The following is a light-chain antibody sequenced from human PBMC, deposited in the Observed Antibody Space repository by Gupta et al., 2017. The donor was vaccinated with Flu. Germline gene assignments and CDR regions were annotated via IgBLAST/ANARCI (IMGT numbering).Light chain of an antibody. V-gene: IGKV1-39*01. CDR3: QQSYSTWT. CDR1: QSISSL. Sequence: DIQMTQSPSSLSASVGDRVTITCRASQSISSLLNWYQQKPGKAPKLLIYAASSLQSGFPSRFSGSGSGTDFTLTISSLQPEDFATYYCQQSYSTWTFGQGTKVEIK. J-gene: IGKJ1*01. CDR2: AAS.